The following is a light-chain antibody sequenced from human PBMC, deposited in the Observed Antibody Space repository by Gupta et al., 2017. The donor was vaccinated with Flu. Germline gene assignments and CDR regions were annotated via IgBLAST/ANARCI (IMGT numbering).Light chain of an antibody. CDR1: QSVSSSY. J-gene: IGKJ1*01. V-gene: IGKV3-20*01. CDR3: HQYDTSPET. CDR2: GAS. Sequence: ERATRSCRASQSVSSSYLAWYQQKPGQAPRLLIFGASSRATGIPDRFSGSGSGTDFTLTISRLEPEDFAVYYCHQYDTSPETFGQGTQVDVK.